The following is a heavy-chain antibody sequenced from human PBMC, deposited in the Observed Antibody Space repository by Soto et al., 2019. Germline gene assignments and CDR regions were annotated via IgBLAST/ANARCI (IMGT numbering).Heavy chain of an antibody. J-gene: IGHJ4*02. CDR1: GFSFAGYA. Sequence: GGSLRLSCAASGFSFAGYALTWVRLAPGKGLEWVASISGGGGSTYYTDSVKGRFSISRDNSNRVVYLQMGSLTAGGTAVYYCAKTETFNGYYNAFDYWGQGTRVTVSS. CDR3: AKTETFNGYYNAFDY. D-gene: IGHD3-9*01. CDR2: ISGGGGST. V-gene: IGHV3-23*01.